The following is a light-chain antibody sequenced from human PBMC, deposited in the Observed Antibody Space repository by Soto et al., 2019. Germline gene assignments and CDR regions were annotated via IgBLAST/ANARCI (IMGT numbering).Light chain of an antibody. V-gene: IGKV3-20*01. CDR3: QQYGSSPYT. J-gene: IGKJ2*01. CDR1: QSVSSSY. CDR2: VAS. Sequence: EIVLTQSPGTLSLSPGERATLSCRASQSVSSSYLAWYQQKPGQAPRLLIYVASSRATGIPDRFSGSGSGTDVTLTIIRLEPEDFAVYYCQQYGSSPYTFGQGTKLEIK.